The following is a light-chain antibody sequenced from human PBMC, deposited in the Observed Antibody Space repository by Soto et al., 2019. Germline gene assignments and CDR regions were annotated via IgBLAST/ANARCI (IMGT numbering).Light chain of an antibody. CDR1: QNINSD. J-gene: IGKJ5*01. CDR2: GAS. CDR3: QQYNSWPIT. V-gene: IGKV3D-15*01. Sequence: EIVMTQSPATLSVSPGESATLSCRASQNINSDLAWYVQKPGQSPRRVLYGASTWGTDVPPRFTGSGSGTEFTLTISGLQSEDFAVYYCQQYNSWPITFGQGTRLEIK.